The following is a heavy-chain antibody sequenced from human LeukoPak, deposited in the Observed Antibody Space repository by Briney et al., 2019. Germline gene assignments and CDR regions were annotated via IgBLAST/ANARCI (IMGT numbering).Heavy chain of an antibody. CDR2: IIPIFGTA. CDR1: GCSFSSYA. CDR3: ARDPYYDCSCYYPSHGDWFDP. J-gene: IGHJ5*02. V-gene: IGHV1-69*05. D-gene: IGHD3-22*01. Sequence: SVTVSRKASGCSFSSYAISWVRQAPRQGLEWVEGIIPIFGTAHYAHKFQGSSTITTNESTSTDYLELSSLRSEDTAVYYCARDPYYDCSCYYPSHGDWFDPWGQGTLVTVSS.